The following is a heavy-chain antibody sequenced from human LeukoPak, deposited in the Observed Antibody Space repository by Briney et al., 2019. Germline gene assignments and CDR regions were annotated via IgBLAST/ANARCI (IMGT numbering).Heavy chain of an antibody. D-gene: IGHD5-18*01. J-gene: IGHJ6*03. Sequence: GGSLRLSCAASGFTFSSYGMHWVRQAPGKGLEWVAFIRYDGSNKYYADSVKGRFTISRDNSKNTLYLQMNSLRAEDTAVYYCAKSQIQLWSYYYYYYMDVWGKGSTVTVSS. CDR2: IRYDGSNK. V-gene: IGHV3-30*02. CDR3: AKSQIQLWSYYYYYYMDV. CDR1: GFTFSSYG.